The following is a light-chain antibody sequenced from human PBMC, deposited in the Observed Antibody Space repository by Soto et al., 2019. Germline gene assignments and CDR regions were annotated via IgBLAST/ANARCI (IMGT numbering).Light chain of an antibody. J-gene: IGLJ1*01. Sequence: QGGVAQDPPLTVSLGGTVTRTCSSSTGAVTNGHYPYWCQQKPGQAPRTLIYDTTNRHSWTPARFSRSLLGGKAALPLSGAQPEDEAEYYCLLSYSGPYVFGTGTKVTVL. CDR2: DTT. V-gene: IGLV7-46*01. CDR1: TGAVTNGHY. CDR3: LLSYSGPYV.